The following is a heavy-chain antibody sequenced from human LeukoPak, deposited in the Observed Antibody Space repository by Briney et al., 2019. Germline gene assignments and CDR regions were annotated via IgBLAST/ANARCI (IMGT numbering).Heavy chain of an antibody. V-gene: IGHV1-2*02. Sequence: ASVKVSCKASGYTFTGYSMHWVRQAPGQGLEWMGWINPNSGGTNYAQKFQGRVTMTRDTSISTAYMELSRLRSDDTAVYYCARELLLWFGELPQPDYWGQGTLVTVSS. CDR2: INPNSGGT. D-gene: IGHD3-10*01. J-gene: IGHJ4*02. CDR3: ARELLLWFGELPQPDY. CDR1: GYTFTGYS.